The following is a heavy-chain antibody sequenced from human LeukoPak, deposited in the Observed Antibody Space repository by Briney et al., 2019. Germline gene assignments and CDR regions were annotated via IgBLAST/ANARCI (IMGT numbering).Heavy chain of an antibody. Sequence: SETLSLTCTVSGGSISSYYWSWIRQPAGRGLEWIGRIYTSGSTNYNPSLKSRVTMSVDTSKNQFSLKLSSVTAADTAVYYCTKSDGSGLIRIWGQGTMVTVSS. J-gene: IGHJ3*02. CDR3: TKSDGSGLIRI. D-gene: IGHD3-22*01. CDR2: IYTSGST. V-gene: IGHV4-4*07. CDR1: GGSISSYY.